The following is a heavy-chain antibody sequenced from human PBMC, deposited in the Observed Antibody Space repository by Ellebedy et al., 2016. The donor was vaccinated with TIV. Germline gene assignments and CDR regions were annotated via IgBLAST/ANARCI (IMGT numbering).Heavy chain of an antibody. CDR3: SRGRPDDDWGAPTTLDY. CDR2: VSKRGTT. J-gene: IGHJ4*02. V-gene: IGHV4-59*02. Sequence: MPSETLSLTCTISGVSVTSYYWSWVRQAPGKGLEWIGYVSKRGTTNYNKSLKDRLIMSVDSSKNQVSLKLTFVTAADTALYFCSRGRPDDDWGAPTTLDYWGQGTLVTVSS. CDR1: GVSVTSYY. D-gene: IGHD3-9*01.